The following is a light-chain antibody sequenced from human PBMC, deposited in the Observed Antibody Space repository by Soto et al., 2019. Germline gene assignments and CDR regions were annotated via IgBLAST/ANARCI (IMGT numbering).Light chain of an antibody. CDR2: AAS. Sequence: EIVMTQSPATLSVSPGEGATLSCRASQRMSSNLAWYQHKTGQAPRLLIYAASTRATGIPARFSGSGSETEFTLTISSLQSEDFAVYYCQHYNNWPPYTFGQGTRLEIK. CDR1: QRMSSN. J-gene: IGKJ2*01. V-gene: IGKV3-15*01. CDR3: QHYNNWPPYT.